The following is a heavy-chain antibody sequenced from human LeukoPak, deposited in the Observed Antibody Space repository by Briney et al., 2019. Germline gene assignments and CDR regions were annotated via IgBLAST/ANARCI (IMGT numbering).Heavy chain of an antibody. CDR1: VFSFSTYW. V-gene: IGHV3-74*01. CDR3: ARDFKTGFDS. D-gene: IGHD3-9*01. CDR2: IKGDGSST. Sequence: GGSLRLSCAASVFSFSTYWMNWVRQAPGKGLVWVSRIKGDGSSTVYADSVKGRFTVSRDNAKNTLYLQMNSLSAEDTAVYYCARDFKTGFDSWGQGTLVTVSS. J-gene: IGHJ4*02.